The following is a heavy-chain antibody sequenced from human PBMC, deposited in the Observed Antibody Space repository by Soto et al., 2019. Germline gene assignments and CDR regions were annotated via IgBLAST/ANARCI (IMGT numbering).Heavy chain of an antibody. CDR2: IIPIFGTA. Sequence: QVQLVQSGAEVKKPGSSVKVSCTASGGTFSSYAISWVRQAPGQGLEWMGGIIPIFGTANYAQKFQGRVTITADESTSTAHMELSSLRSEDTAVYYCARDAYCGGDCHFDYWGQGTLVTVSS. V-gene: IGHV1-69*12. CDR3: ARDAYCGGDCHFDY. J-gene: IGHJ4*02. CDR1: GGTFSSYA. D-gene: IGHD2-21*02.